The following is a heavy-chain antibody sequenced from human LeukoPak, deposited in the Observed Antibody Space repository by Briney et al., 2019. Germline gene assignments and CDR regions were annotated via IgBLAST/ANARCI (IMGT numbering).Heavy chain of an antibody. CDR3: ARDHWGKTDYYYYYMDL. CDR2: ISGYNGNT. CDR1: GYTFTSYG. J-gene: IGHJ6*03. D-gene: IGHD3-16*01. V-gene: IGHV1-18*01. Sequence: ASVKVSCKAAGYTFTSYGISWVRQAPGQGLEWMGWISGYNGNTNYAQRLQGRVTMTTDTSTSTAYMELRSLRSDDTAVYYCARDHWGKTDYYYYYMDLWGKGTTVTVSS.